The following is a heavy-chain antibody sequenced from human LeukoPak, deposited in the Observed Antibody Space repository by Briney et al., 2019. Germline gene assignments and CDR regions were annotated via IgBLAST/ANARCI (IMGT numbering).Heavy chain of an antibody. Sequence: ASVKVSCKASGYIFTTYPIHWVRQAPGQRLEWMGWMNADNGGTMYSQEFQGRVTITRDTSASTAYVELSSLTSEDTAVYYCAREHKYSSSWYPAYWGQGTLVTVSS. V-gene: IGHV1-3*01. D-gene: IGHD6-13*01. J-gene: IGHJ4*02. CDR3: AREHKYSSSWYPAY. CDR1: GYIFTTYP. CDR2: MNADNGGT.